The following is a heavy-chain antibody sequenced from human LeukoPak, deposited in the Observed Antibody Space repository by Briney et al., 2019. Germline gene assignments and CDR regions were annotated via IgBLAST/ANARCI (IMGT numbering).Heavy chain of an antibody. Sequence: PGGSLRLSCAASGFTFSSYWMSWVRQAPGKGLEWVANIKQDGSEKYYVDSVKGRFTISRDNAKNSLYLQMNSLRAEDTAVYYCARDRYYDSSGGFFDYWGREPWSPSPQ. CDR3: ARDRYYDSSGGFFDY. CDR1: GFTFSSYW. D-gene: IGHD3-22*01. CDR2: IKQDGSEK. J-gene: IGHJ4*02. V-gene: IGHV3-7*01.